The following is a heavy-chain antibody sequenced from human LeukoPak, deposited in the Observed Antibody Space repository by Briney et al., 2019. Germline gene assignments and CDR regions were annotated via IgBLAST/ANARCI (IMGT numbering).Heavy chain of an antibody. Sequence: PGRPLRLSCAASGFTFSTYAMNWVRQAPGKGLEWVAVQSYDGSNKYYADSVKGRFTISRDNSKNTLYLQMNSLRAEDTAVYYCARGEIAVAGYFDYWSQGTLVTVSS. CDR3: ARGEIAVAGYFDY. J-gene: IGHJ4*02. V-gene: IGHV3-30-3*01. CDR2: QSYDGSNK. CDR1: GFTFSTYA. D-gene: IGHD6-19*01.